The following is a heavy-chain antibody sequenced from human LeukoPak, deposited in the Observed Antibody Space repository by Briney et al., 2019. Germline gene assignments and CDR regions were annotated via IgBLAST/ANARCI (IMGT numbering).Heavy chain of an antibody. D-gene: IGHD3-22*01. Sequence: GGSLRLSCTASGFTFCDYAMSWVRQAPGKGVEGVGFIRSKAYGGTTEYAASVKGRFTISRDDSKSIAYLQMNSLKTEDTAVCYCNRDFRDYYDSSGYFDYWGQGTLVTVSS. CDR1: GFTFCDYA. V-gene: IGHV3-49*04. CDR2: IRSKAYGGTT. J-gene: IGHJ4*02. CDR3: NRDFRDYYDSSGYFDY.